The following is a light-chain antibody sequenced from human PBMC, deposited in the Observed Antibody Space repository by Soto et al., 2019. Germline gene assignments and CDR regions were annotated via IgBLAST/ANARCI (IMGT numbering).Light chain of an antibody. V-gene: IGLV2-14*01. CDR2: EVS. CDR1: SSDVGGYNY. Sequence: QSALTQPASVSGSPGQSITISCTGTSSDVGGYNYVSWYQQHPGKAAKLMIYEVSNRPSGVSNRFSGSKSGNTASLTISGLQADDEAAYYCSSYTTSSTLEVFGGGTKLTVL. CDR3: SSYTTSSTLEV. J-gene: IGLJ3*02.